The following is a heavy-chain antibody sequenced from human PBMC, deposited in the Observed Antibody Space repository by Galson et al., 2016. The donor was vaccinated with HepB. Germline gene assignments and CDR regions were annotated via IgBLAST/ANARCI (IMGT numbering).Heavy chain of an antibody. V-gene: IGHV1-46*01. J-gene: IGHJ2*01. CDR3: ARGHCSTGGCYSIWYFDL. CDR1: GYTFTKYY. CDR2: INPSGGGT. D-gene: IGHD2-15*01. Sequence: SVKVSCKASGYTFTKYYMNWVRQAPGQGLEWMGTINPSGGGTTYAQKFQGRVTMTRDTSASTVYMELSSLRSEDTAVYYCARGHCSTGGCYSIWYFDLWGRGTLVTVSS.